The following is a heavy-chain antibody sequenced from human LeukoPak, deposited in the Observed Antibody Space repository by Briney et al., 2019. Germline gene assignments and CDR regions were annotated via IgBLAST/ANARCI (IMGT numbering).Heavy chain of an antibody. CDR1: GYTFTGYY. D-gene: IGHD4-23*01. V-gene: IGHV1-2*02. J-gene: IGHJ4*02. Sequence: ASVKVSCKASGYTFTGYYMHWVRQAPGQGLEWMGWMNPNGGGTHSAQKFQGRVTMTRDTSISTAHMELSRLTSDDTAMYYCARDGGLDYWGQGTLVTVSS. CDR2: MNPNGGGT. CDR3: ARDGGLDY.